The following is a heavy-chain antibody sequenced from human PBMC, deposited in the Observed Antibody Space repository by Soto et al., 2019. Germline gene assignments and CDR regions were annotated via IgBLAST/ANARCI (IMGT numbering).Heavy chain of an antibody. D-gene: IGHD1-20*01. J-gene: IGHJ4*02. Sequence: ASVKVSCKASGGTFSSYAISWVRQAPGQGLEWMGGIIPIFGNTKYSQKFQGRVTITRDTSASTAYMELSSLRSEDTAVYYCARGITLPTPLDYWGQGTLVTVSS. V-gene: IGHV1-69*05. CDR2: IIPIFGNT. CDR3: ARGITLPTPLDY. CDR1: GGTFSSYA.